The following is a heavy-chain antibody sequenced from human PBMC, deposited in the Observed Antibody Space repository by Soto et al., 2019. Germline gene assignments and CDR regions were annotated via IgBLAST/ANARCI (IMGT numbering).Heavy chain of an antibody. D-gene: IGHD3-10*01. CDR1: GGFTSTNNW. CDR2: AYHSGST. Sequence: QLQLQESGPGLVRPSGTLSLTCAVSGGFTSTNNWWRWVRQPPGKGLEWIGDAYHSGSTEYNPSLKSRFSISVDKSKNQISLKLTSATAADTAVYYCARSPPSSYYGGSGTFDYWGQGTLVTVSS. J-gene: IGHJ4*02. CDR3: ARSPPSSYYGGSGTFDY. V-gene: IGHV4-4*02.